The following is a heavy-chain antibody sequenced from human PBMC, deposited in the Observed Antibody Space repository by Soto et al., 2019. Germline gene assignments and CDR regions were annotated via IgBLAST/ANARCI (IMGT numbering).Heavy chain of an antibody. CDR1: GFTLSTSGVR. CDR3: AHTNYYCSWFFDS. J-gene: IGHJ4*02. D-gene: IGHD3-10*01. CDR2: IYWDADK. V-gene: IGHV2-5*02. Sequence: SVPTLVNPSQTLTLTYTFYGFTLSTSGVRLGCIRQPPGEALEWLALIYWDADKRYSPSLKSRLTITKDTSKNQVVLTLTNMDPVDTATYFCAHTNYYCSWFFDSWGQGTLVT.